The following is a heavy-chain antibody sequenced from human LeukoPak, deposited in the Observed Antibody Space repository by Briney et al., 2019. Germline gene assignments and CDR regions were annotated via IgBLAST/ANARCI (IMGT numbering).Heavy chain of an antibody. CDR2: MPYDENVADKGTP. J-gene: IGHJ5*01. D-gene: IGHD3-3*01. CDR1: GDSISNSGWS. Sequence: PSETLSLTCIVSGDSISNSGWSWGWIRQPPGKGLEWIGTMPYDENVADKGTPSYNPSLRSRVTISADTSKNQLSLKVNSVTAADTASYYCARLTLTGVGGRRWFDSWGQGTLVIVSS. CDR3: ARLTLTGVGGRRWFDS. V-gene: IGHV4-39*01.